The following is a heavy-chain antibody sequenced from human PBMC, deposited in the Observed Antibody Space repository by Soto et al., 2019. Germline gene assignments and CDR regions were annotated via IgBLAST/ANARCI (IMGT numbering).Heavy chain of an antibody. CDR3: SRRAPEGFDP. Sequence: SETLSLTCAVSGGSFGSSAYYWGWIRQAPGKGLEWIGSINYSGTTYYNPSLKSRVTISVDTSKNHFSLKLSSVTAADTALSYCSRRAPEGFDPWGQGTLVTVSS. CDR2: INYSGTT. CDR1: GGSFGSSAYY. V-gene: IGHV4-39*02. J-gene: IGHJ5*02.